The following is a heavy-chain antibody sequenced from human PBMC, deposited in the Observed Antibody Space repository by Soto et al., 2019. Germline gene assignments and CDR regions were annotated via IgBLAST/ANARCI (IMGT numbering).Heavy chain of an antibody. CDR1: GYTFISNW. CDR2: IYPGDSET. CDR3: ARRTSGCPYNGMDV. Sequence: PGESLKISCKASGYTFISNWIAWVRQVTGKGLEWMGIIYPGDSETKYSPSFRGQVTISVDKSITTAYLQWSSLKASDTAMYYCARRTSGCPYNGMDVWGQGTTFTVSS. V-gene: IGHV5-51*01. J-gene: IGHJ6*02. D-gene: IGHD6-19*01.